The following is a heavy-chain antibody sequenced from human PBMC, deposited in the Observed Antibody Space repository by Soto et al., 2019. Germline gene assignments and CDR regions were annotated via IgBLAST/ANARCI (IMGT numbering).Heavy chain of an antibody. V-gene: IGHV4-34*01. Sequence: SETLSLTCAVYGGSFSGYYWSWIRQPPGKGLEWIGEINHSGSTNYNPSLKSRVTISVDTSKNQFSLKLSSVTAADTAVYYCARGVPRAAAGTNWFDPWGQGTLVTVSS. CDR2: INHSGST. D-gene: IGHD6-13*01. CDR1: GGSFSGYY. CDR3: ARGVPRAAAGTNWFDP. J-gene: IGHJ5*02.